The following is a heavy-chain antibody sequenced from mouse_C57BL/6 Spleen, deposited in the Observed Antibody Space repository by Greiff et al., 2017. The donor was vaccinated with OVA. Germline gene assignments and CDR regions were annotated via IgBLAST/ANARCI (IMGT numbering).Heavy chain of an antibody. CDR3: ARSELPWYCDV. Sequence: VQLQQSGAELMKPGASVKLSCKATGYTFTGYWIEWVKQRPGHGLEWIGGFLPGSGSPTYTAKFQGKATFTADTSSTTAYLQLSSLTTEDSAIYYCARSELPWYCDVWGTGTTVTVSA. CDR1: GYTFTGYW. CDR2: FLPGSGSP. J-gene: IGHJ1*03. V-gene: IGHV1-9*01.